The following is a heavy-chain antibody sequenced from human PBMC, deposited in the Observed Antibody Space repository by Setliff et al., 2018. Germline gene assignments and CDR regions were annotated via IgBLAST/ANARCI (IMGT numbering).Heavy chain of an antibody. D-gene: IGHD6-19*01. CDR3: ARGSSGWSWDY. CDR2: ISSSGSNI. J-gene: IGHJ4*02. V-gene: IGHV3-11*04. CDR1: GFLFKDYY. Sequence: GGSLRLSCAASGFLFKDYYMTWIRQAPGKGLEWLSYISSSGSNILYADSVKGRFTISRDNAKNSLFLQMNSLRAEETAVYYCARGSSGWSWDYWGQGTVVTAPQ.